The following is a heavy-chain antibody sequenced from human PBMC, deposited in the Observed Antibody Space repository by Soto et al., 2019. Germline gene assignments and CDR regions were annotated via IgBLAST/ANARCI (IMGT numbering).Heavy chain of an antibody. V-gene: IGHV4-59*12. Sequence: PSETLSLTCTVSGASISRYYWSWIRQSPGKGLEWIGYLYNTGSTIYNPSLKSRVTISVDTSKNQFSLKLSSVTAADTAVYYCARVPGPWGQGTLVTVSS. D-gene: IGHD2-2*01. CDR1: GASISRYY. J-gene: IGHJ5*02. CDR2: LYNTGST. CDR3: ARVPGP.